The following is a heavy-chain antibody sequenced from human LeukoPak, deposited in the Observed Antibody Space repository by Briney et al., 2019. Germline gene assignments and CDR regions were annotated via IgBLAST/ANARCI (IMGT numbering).Heavy chain of an antibody. CDR1: SFTVSTYA. D-gene: IGHD3-16*01. V-gene: IGHV3-30-3*01. CDR2: ISYDGSNK. J-gene: IGHJ4*02. CDR3: AGGYEEENY. Sequence: GGSLRLSCAASSFTVSTYAMGWVRQAPGKGLEWVAVISYDGSNKYYADSVKGRFTISRDNSKNTLYLQMDSLRAEDTAAYYCAGGYEEENYWGQGTLVTVSS.